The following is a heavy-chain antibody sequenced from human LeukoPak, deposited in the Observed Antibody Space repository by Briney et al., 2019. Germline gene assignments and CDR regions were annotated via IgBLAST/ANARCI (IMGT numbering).Heavy chain of an antibody. D-gene: IGHD5-24*01. CDR1: GFTFSSYS. V-gene: IGHV3-21*01. CDR3: ASERRDGYNYGVLDL. J-gene: IGHJ4*02. CDR2: ISSSSSYI. Sequence: GGSLRLSCAASGFTFSSYSMNWVRQAPGKGLEWVSSISSSSSYINYADSVKGRFTISRDNAKNSPYLQMNSLRAEDTAVYYCASERRDGYNYGVLDLWGEGTLVSVSS.